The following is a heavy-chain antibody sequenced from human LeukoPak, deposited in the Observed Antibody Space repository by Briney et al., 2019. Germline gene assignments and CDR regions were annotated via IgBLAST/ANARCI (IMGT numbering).Heavy chain of an antibody. CDR2: ISGSGGST. Sequence: GGSLRLSCAASGFTFSSYGMSWVRQAPGKGLEWVSAISGSGGSTYYADSVKGRFTISRDNSKNTLYLQMNSLRAEDTAVYYCAKEPLQTGQTPYYYYYYMDVWGKGTTVTISS. V-gene: IGHV3-23*01. D-gene: IGHD3-9*01. J-gene: IGHJ6*03. CDR3: AKEPLQTGQTPYYYYYYMDV. CDR1: GFTFSSYG.